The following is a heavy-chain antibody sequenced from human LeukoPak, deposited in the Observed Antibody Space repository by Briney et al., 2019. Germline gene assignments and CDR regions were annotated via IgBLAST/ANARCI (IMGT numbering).Heavy chain of an antibody. CDR2: ISGDGSNT. J-gene: IGHJ4*02. Sequence: GGSLRLSCAASGFTFTSYYMHWVRHAPGKGLVWVSRISGDGSNTIYADSVKGRFTISRDNAKNTVYLQMNSLRAEDTAVYYCARDRYYDSSGYWVIDYWGQGTLVTVSS. CDR3: ARDRYYDSSGYWVIDY. CDR1: GFTFTSYY. D-gene: IGHD3-22*01. V-gene: IGHV3-74*01.